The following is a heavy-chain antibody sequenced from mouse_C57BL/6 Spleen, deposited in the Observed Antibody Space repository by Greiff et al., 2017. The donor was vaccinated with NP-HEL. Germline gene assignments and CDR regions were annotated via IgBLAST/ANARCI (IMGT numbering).Heavy chain of an antibody. CDR1: GYSFTSYY. CDR2: IYPGSGNT. CDR3: ASNEIYYDYGPFAY. V-gene: IGHV1-66*01. Sequence: VQLQESGPELVKPGASVKISCKASGYSFTSYYIHWVKQRPGQGLEWIGWIYPGSGNTKYNEKFKGKATLTADTSSSTAYMQISSLTSEDSAVYYCASNEIYYDYGPFAYWGKGTLVTVSA. J-gene: IGHJ3*01. D-gene: IGHD2-4*01.